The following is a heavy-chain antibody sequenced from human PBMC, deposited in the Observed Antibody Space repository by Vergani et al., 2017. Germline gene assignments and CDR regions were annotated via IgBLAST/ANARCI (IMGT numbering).Heavy chain of an antibody. D-gene: IGHD4-17*01. CDR1: GYTFTDHY. CDR3: ATPQTVTTRGMEV. Sequence: EVQLVQSGAEVKKPGATMKISCKVSGYTFTDHYMHWVKQAPGKGLEWMGLVDPEDGETIYAEKFKGRVTIAADTSTDKAHLELGSLRSEDTAVYYCATPQTVTTRGMEVWGQGTTVIVSS. CDR2: VDPEDGET. J-gene: IGHJ6*02. V-gene: IGHV1-69-2*01.